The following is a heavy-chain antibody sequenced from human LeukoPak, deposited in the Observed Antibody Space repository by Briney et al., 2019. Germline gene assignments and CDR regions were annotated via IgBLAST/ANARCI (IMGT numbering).Heavy chain of an antibody. CDR1: GYSFVLYG. D-gene: IGHD3-22*01. CDR3: ARDERYDSSGYPFDY. CDR2: ISGSTGDT. Sequence: GASVKVSCEASGYSFVLYGISWVRQAPGEGPEWMGWISGSTGDTNYAQKFQGRVTMTADTSSSTAYMELSRLRSDDTAVYYCARDERYDSSGYPFDYWGQGTLVTVSS. J-gene: IGHJ4*02. V-gene: IGHV1-18*01.